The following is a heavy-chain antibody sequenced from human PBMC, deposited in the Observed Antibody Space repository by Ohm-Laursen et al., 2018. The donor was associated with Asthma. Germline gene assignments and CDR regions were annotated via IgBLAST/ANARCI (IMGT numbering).Heavy chain of an antibody. Sequence: ASVKVSCKASGYTFTSYAMHWVRQAPGQRLEWMGWINAGNGNTKYSQKFQGRVTITRDTSASTAYMELSSLRSEDTAVYYCARVGYCSGGSCLPFDYWGQGTLVTVSS. V-gene: IGHV1-3*01. CDR3: ARVGYCSGGSCLPFDY. CDR2: INAGNGNT. D-gene: IGHD2-15*01. J-gene: IGHJ4*02. CDR1: GYTFTSYA.